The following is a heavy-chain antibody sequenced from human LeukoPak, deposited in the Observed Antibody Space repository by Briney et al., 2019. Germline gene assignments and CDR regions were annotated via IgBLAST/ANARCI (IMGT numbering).Heavy chain of an antibody. CDR3: ARDRGDFWSGYI. V-gene: IGHV3-30*03. D-gene: IGHD3-3*01. CDR1: GFTFSSYG. Sequence: GGSLRLSCAASGFTFSSYGMHWVRQAPGKGLEWVAVISYDGSNKYYADSVKGRFTISRDNSKNTLYLQMNSLRAEDTAVYYCARDRGDFWSGYIWGQGTLVTVSS. CDR2: ISYDGSNK. J-gene: IGHJ4*02.